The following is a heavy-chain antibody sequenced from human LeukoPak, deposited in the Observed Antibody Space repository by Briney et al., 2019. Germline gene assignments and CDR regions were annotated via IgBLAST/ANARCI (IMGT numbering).Heavy chain of an antibody. CDR3: ARGGYDYVWGSYRYFDY. CDR1: GGSISSGGYS. J-gene: IGHJ4*02. CDR2: IYHSGST. D-gene: IGHD3-16*02. V-gene: IGHV4-30-2*01. Sequence: SETLSLTCAVSGGSISSGGYSWSWIRQPPGKGLEWIGYIYHSGSTYYNPSLKSRVTISVDRSKNQFSLKLSSVTAADTAVYYCARGGYDYVWGSYRYFDYWGQGTLVTVSS.